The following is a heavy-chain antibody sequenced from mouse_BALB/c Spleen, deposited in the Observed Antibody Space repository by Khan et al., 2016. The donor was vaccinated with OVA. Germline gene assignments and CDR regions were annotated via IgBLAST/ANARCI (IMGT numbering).Heavy chain of an antibody. CDR1: GYSFTDYY. D-gene: IGHD1-2*01. CDR3: SSRNYSGYTFAY. Sequence: QVQLQQSGAELARPGASVKLSCTASGYSFTDYYIHWVKQRPGQGLEWIGEICPGSGDTYYNQKFKGKAPMTADNTSSTAYMELRSLTSEASAVSVWSSRNYSGYTFAYWGQGTLVTVSA. V-gene: IGHV1-77*01. J-gene: IGHJ3*01. CDR2: ICPGSGDT.